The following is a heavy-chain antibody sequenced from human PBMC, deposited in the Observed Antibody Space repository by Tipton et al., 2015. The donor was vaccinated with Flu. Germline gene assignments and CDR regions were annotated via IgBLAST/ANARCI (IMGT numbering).Heavy chain of an antibody. CDR3: AREYTSSSGDAFDI. CDR2: ISSSGTTI. D-gene: IGHD6-6*01. V-gene: IGHV3-48*03. Sequence: AASGFTFSNYEMNWVRQAPGKGLEWLSYISSSGTTIYYVDSVKGRFTISRDNAKNSLSLQMKSLRAEDTAVYYCAREYTSSSGDAFDIWGQGTVVTVSS. J-gene: IGHJ3*02. CDR1: GFTFSNYE.